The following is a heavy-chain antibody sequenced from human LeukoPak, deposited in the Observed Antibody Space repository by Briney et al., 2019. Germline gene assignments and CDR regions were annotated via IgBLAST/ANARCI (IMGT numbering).Heavy chain of an antibody. Sequence: SVEVSCKASGGTFSSYAISWVRQAPGQGLEWMGRIIPILGIANYAQKFQGRVTITADKSTSTAYMELSSLRSEDTAVYYCAKEPESPHNWFDPWGQGTLVTVSS. CDR2: IIPILGIA. CDR3: AKEPESPHNWFDP. CDR1: GGTFSSYA. J-gene: IGHJ5*02. V-gene: IGHV1-69*04.